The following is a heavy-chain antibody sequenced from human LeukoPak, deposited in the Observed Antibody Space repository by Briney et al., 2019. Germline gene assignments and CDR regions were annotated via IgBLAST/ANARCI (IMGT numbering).Heavy chain of an antibody. CDR2: ISSSSSYI. D-gene: IGHD6-13*01. V-gene: IGHV3-21*01. J-gene: IGHJ6*02. CDR1: GFPFSSYS. Sequence: GGSLSLSCGASGFPFSSYSMNWVRQAPGKGLEWVSSISSSSSYIHYADSVKGRFTISRDNAKNSLYLQMNSLRAEDTAVYYCARRGYVDVWGQGTTVTVSS. CDR3: ARRGYVDV.